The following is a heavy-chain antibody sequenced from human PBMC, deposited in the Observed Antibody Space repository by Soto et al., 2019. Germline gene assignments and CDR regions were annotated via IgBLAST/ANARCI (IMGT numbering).Heavy chain of an antibody. Sequence: GGSLRLSCAASGFTFSSYAMHWVRQAPGKGLEWVAVISYDGSNKYYADSVKGRFTISRDNSKNTLYLQMNSLRAEDTAVYYCARGVNYYDTSFHWFDPWGQGTLVTVSS. CDR3: ARGVNYYDTSFHWFDP. J-gene: IGHJ5*02. CDR2: ISYDGSNK. D-gene: IGHD3-22*01. V-gene: IGHV3-30-3*01. CDR1: GFTFSSYA.